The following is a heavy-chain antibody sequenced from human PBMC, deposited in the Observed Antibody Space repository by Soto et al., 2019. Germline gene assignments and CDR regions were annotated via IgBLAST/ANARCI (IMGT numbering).Heavy chain of an antibody. D-gene: IGHD3-10*01. CDR2: IYYNGNT. V-gene: IGHV4-59*08. CDR3: ARRPDAWFGELFGAFDI. J-gene: IGHJ3*02. CDR1: GAPIPSYY. Sequence: SATLSLTCTAIGAPIPSYYWHWIRQSPGKGLEWIGHIYYNGNTKYNPFLESRLTISVDTSKNQFSLELNSVTAAVTAVYYCARRPDAWFGELFGAFDIWGQGTMVT.